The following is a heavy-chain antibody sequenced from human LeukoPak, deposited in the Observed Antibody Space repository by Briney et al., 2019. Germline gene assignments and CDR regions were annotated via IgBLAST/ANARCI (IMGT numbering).Heavy chain of an antibody. J-gene: IGHJ3*02. CDR3: ARGVVAANAFDI. V-gene: IGHV4-30-2*01. D-gene: IGHD2-15*01. CDR2: IYHSGST. Sequence: PSQTLSLTYAVSGGSISSGGYSWSWIRQPPGKGLEWIGYIYHSGSTYYNPSLKSRVTISVDRSKNQFSLKLSSVTAADTAVYYCARGVVAANAFDIWGQGTMVTVSS. CDR1: GGSISSGGYS.